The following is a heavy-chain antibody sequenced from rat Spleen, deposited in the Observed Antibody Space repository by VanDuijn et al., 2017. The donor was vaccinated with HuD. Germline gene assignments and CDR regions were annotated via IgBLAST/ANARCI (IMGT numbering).Heavy chain of an antibody. J-gene: IGHJ2*01. Sequence: EVQLVESDGGLVQPGRSLKLSCAASGFTFSDYNMAWVRQAPTKGLEWVASISYDGTATYYRDSVKGRFTLSRDTARTTLYLQMDSLRSEDTATYFCTRGGYFRHWGQGVMVTVSS. V-gene: IGHV5-7*01. CDR2: ISYDGTAT. CDR1: GFTFSDYN. CDR3: TRGGYFRH. D-gene: IGHD2-5*01.